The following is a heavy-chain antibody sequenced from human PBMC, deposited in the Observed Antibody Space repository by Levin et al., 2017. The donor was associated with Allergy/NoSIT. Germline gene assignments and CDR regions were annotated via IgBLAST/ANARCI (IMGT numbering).Heavy chain of an antibody. CDR2: ISASGDVT. Sequence: GGSLRLSCAASGFTFNNYAIGWVRQAPGRGLEWVSVISASGDVTYDADSVKGRLTISRDNSKNTLYLQMNSLRVEDTAVYYCAKRLRPAGGAFEYWGQGILVTVSS. J-gene: IGHJ4*02. V-gene: IGHV3-23*01. D-gene: IGHD3-16*01. CDR1: GFTFNNYA. CDR3: AKRLRPAGGAFEY.